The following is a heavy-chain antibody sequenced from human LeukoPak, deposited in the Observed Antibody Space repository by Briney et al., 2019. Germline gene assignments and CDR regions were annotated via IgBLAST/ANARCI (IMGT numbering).Heavy chain of an antibody. Sequence: GGSLRLSCAASGFTFGNYPFSWVRQAPGKGLEWVSVVSANGVSTLYANSVEGRFTISRDNFVNTLYLQMSSLRAEDTAVYYCAKDRGYTTGRDFDFWGQGALVTVSS. D-gene: IGHD3-10*01. J-gene: IGHJ4*02. V-gene: IGHV3-23*01. CDR3: AKDRGYTTGRDFDF. CDR2: VSANGVST. CDR1: GFTFGNYP.